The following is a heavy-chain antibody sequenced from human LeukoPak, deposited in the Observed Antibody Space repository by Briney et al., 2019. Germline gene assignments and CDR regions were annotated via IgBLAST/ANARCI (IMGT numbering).Heavy chain of an antibody. J-gene: IGHJ4*02. CDR3: AKDEVHYYGSGSYPDY. CDR1: GFTFSSYG. CDR2: ISYDGSNK. V-gene: IGHV3-30*18. Sequence: GSLRLSCAASGFTFSSYGMHRVRQAPGKGLEWGAVISYDGSNKYYADPVKGRFTISRDNSKNALYLQMNSLRAEETAVYYCAKDEVHYYGSGSYPDYWGQGTLVTVSS. D-gene: IGHD3-10*01.